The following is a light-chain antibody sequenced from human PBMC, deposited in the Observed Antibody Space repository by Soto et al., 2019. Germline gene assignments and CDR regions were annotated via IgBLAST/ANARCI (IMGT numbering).Light chain of an antibody. J-gene: IGLJ2*01. CDR3: AAWDDSLSGPV. V-gene: IGLV1-47*01. CDR1: SSNIGNNF. CDR2: RNN. Sequence: QSVLTQPPSASATPGQRVTISCSGSSSNIGNNFVYWYQQLPRTAPKLLIYRNNQRPSGVPDRFSGSKSGTSASLDISGLRSEDEADYYCAAWDDSLSGPVFGGGTKVPVL.